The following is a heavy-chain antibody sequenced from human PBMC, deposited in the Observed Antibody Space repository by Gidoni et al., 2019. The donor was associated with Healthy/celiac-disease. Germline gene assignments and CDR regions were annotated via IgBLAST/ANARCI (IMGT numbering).Heavy chain of an antibody. Sequence: EVQLVESGGGLVQPGGSLRLSCASSGFTFRSYEMNWVRQAHGKGLEWVSYISSSGSTIYYADAVKGRFTIYRDNAKNSLYLQMNSLRAEDTAVYYCAREGIYGDYCWGQGTLVTVSS. J-gene: IGHJ4*02. CDR3: AREGIYGDYC. CDR2: ISSSGSTI. D-gene: IGHD4-17*01. V-gene: IGHV3-48*03. CDR1: GFTFRSYE.